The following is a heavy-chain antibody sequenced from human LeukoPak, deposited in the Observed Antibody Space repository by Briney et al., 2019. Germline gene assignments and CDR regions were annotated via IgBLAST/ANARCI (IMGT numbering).Heavy chain of an antibody. V-gene: IGHV4-59*11. Sequence: SETLSLTCTVSGGSISSHYWSWIRQPPGKGLEWIGYIYNSGSTNYNPSLKSRVTISVDTSKNQFSLKLSSVTAADTAVYHCARSISHYYGSGSYQYYFYCMDVWGKGTTVTISS. CDR3: ARSISHYYGSGSYQYYFYCMDV. CDR2: IYNSGST. D-gene: IGHD3-10*01. J-gene: IGHJ6*03. CDR1: GGSISSHY.